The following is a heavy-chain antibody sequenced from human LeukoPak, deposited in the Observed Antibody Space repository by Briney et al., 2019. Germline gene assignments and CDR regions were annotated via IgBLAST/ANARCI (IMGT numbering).Heavy chain of an antibody. J-gene: IGHJ4*02. CDR1: GYTFTNYG. CDR3: ARPGVTGGPASDY. V-gene: IGHV7-4-1*02. CDR2: INTNTGNP. Sequence: GASVKVSCKSSGYTFTNYGVNWVRQAPGQGLEWMGWINTNTGNPTYALGFTGRFVFSLDTSVSTAYLQISSLKAEDTAVYFCARPGVTGGPASDYWGQGTVVTVSS. D-gene: IGHD3-10*01.